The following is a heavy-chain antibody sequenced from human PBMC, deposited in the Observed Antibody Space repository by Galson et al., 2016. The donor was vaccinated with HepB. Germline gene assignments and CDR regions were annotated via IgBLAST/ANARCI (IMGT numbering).Heavy chain of an antibody. J-gene: IGHJ4*02. V-gene: IGHV3-9*01. CDR2: ITWSSSNI. Sequence: SLRLSCAASGFTGFTFSSYWMHWVRQAPGKGLEWVSSITWSSSNIGYADSVKGRFTISRDNAKNSLYLQMNSLRAEDTALYYCAKDLEASIFGGFDYWGQGILVTVSS. CDR1: GFTGFTFSSYW. CDR3: AKDLEASIFGGFDY. D-gene: IGHD3-3*01.